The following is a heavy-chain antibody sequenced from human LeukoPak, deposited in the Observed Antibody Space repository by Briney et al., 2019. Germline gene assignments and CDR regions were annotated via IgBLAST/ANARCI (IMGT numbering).Heavy chain of an antibody. Sequence: ASVKVSCKASGGTFSSYANSWVRQAPGQGLEWMGGIIPIFGTANYAQKFQGRVTITADESTSTAYMELSSLRSEDTAVYYCARIYCSSTSCFYYFDYWGQGTLVTVSS. V-gene: IGHV1-69*13. CDR1: GGTFSSYA. D-gene: IGHD2-2*01. J-gene: IGHJ4*02. CDR2: IIPIFGTA. CDR3: ARIYCSSTSCFYYFDY.